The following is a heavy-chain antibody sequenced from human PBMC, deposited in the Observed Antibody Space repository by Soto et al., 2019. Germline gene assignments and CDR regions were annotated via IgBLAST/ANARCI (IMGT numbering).Heavy chain of an antibody. CDR3: AREFSMGWYLYGMDV. Sequence: QVPLVESGGGVDQHGRSMRRSCAASGFTFSSYGMHWVRQAPGKGMEWVAVIRNDGSNKYYADSVKGRFTISRDNSKNSLSLQMTSLRADDTAVYYCAREFSMGWYLYGMDVWGHWTTVTVSS. V-gene: IGHV3-33*08. CDR1: GFTFSSYG. D-gene: IGHD6-19*01. CDR2: IRNDGSNK. J-gene: IGHJ6*02.